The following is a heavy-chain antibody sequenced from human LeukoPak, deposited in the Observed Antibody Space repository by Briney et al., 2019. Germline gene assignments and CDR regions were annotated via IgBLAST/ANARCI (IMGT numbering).Heavy chain of an antibody. CDR3: ARDLSRSLRSPGDFDY. Sequence: SETLSLTCTVSGGSISSYYWSWIRQPAGKGLEWIGRIYTSGSTNYNPSLKSRVTMSVDTSKNQFSLKLSSVTAADTAVYYCARDLSRSLRSPGDFDYWGQGTLVTVSS. V-gene: IGHV4-4*07. CDR1: GGSISSYY. J-gene: IGHJ4*02. CDR2: IYTSGST. D-gene: IGHD3-10*01.